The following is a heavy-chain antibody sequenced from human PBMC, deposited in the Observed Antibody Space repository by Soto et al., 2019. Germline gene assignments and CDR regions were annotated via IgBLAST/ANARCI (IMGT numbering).Heavy chain of an antibody. CDR2: IKQDGSEK. CDR1: GFTFSSYW. CDR3: ARHLNTIFGVVTTSMDV. J-gene: IGHJ6*02. Sequence: GSLRLSCAASGFTFSSYWMSWVRQAPGKGLEWVANIKQDGSEKYYVDSVKGRFTISRDNAKNSLYLQMNSLRAEDTAVFYCARHLNTIFGVVTTSMDVWGQGTTVTVSS. D-gene: IGHD3-3*01. V-gene: IGHV3-7*05.